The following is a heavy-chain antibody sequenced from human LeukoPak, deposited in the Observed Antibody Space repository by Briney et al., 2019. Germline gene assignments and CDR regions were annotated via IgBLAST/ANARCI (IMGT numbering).Heavy chain of an antibody. Sequence: PGGSLRLSCAASGFTFSSYVMNWVRQAPGKGLEWVSSISSSSSYIYYADSVKGRFTISRDNAKNSLYLQMNSLRAEDTAVYYCARVHDYDFWSGYYGSADFDYWGQGTLVTVSS. CDR3: ARVHDYDFWSGYYGSADFDY. V-gene: IGHV3-21*01. CDR2: ISSSSSYI. CDR1: GFTFSSYV. D-gene: IGHD3-3*01. J-gene: IGHJ4*02.